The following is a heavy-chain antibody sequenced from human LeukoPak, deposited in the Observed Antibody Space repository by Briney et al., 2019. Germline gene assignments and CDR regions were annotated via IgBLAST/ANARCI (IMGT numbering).Heavy chain of an antibody. V-gene: IGHV3-23*01. D-gene: IGHD2-15*01. CDR1: GFTLSNYA. J-gene: IGHJ4*02. CDR3: AKAMRGSALVFDY. CDR2: ITGSGGST. Sequence: GGSLRLSCAASGFTLSNYAMSWVRQAPGKGLEWVSTITGSGGSTYYADSVKGRFTISRDNSKNRSYLQMNSLGAEDTAVFYCAKAMRGSALVFDYWGQGTLVTVSS.